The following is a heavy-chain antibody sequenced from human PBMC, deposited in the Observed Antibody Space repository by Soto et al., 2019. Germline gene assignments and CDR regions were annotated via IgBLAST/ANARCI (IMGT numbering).Heavy chain of an antibody. CDR3: TRVRVKIREGYYHYYGMDV. Sequence: DVQLEESGGGLVKPGGSLRLSCVASEFTFSVYSMNWVRQAPGKGLEWVSSISSGSSYIYYADSVKGRFTISRDNDKISLVLEMNSLGVDDTAVYYCTRVRVKIREGYYHYYGMDVWGHWTTVIVS. V-gene: IGHV3-21*02. CDR2: ISSGSSYI. D-gene: IGHD3-10*01. J-gene: IGHJ6*02. CDR1: EFTFSVYS.